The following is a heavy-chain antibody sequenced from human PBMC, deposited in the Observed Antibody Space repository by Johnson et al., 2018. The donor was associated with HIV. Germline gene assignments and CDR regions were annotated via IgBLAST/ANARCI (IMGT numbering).Heavy chain of an antibody. Sequence: EVQLVESGGNLVQPGGSLRLSCAASGFTVSSNYMTWVRQAPGKGLEWVSVIYSGGSTYYADSVKGRFTISRDNSKNTLYLQMNSLRAEDTAVYYCAKDISQWLIRAFDIWGQGTMVTVSS. CDR1: GFTVSSNY. J-gene: IGHJ3*02. CDR3: AKDISQWLIRAFDI. D-gene: IGHD5-12*01. CDR2: IYSGGST. V-gene: IGHV3-66*02.